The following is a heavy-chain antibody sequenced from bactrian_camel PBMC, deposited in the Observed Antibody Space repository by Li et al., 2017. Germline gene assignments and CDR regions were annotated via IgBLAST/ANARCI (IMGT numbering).Heavy chain of an antibody. V-gene: IGHV3-2*01. CDR1: GFTFSSYY. D-gene: IGHD5*01. CDR2: IYSDGKNT. Sequence: QVQLVESGGGLVQPGGSLRLSCAASGFTFSSYYMSWVRQAPGKGLEWVSIIYSDGKNTYYADSVKGRFTISRDNGKNTVYLQMNSLKTEDTAVYYCARQLWGDCGRGTQVTVS. J-gene: IGHJ4*01.